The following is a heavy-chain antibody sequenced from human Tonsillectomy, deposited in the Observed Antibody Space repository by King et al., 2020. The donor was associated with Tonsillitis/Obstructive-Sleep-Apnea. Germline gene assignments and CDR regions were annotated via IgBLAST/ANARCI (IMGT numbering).Heavy chain of an antibody. Sequence: QLQESGPGLVKPSETLSLTCTVFGGSISSYHWSWIRQPPGKGLEWIGYICNSGSTNYNPSLKSRVTISVDMSKNEFSLKLSSVTAADTAVYYCARQSGWDYYMDVWGKGTTVTVSS. J-gene: IGHJ6*03. V-gene: IGHV4-59*08. CDR2: ICNSGST. D-gene: IGHD6-19*01. CDR1: GGSISSYH. CDR3: ARQSGWDYYMDV.